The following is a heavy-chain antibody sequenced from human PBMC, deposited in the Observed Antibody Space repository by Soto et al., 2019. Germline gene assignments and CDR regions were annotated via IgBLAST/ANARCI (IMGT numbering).Heavy chain of an antibody. J-gene: IGHJ4*02. CDR2: IDPSDSET. CDR3: ARRSYGDYSVGYFDY. CDR1: GYSFTSYW. Sequence: GESLKISCRGSGYSFTSYWISWVRQMPGKGLEWMGRIDPSDSETNYSPSFQGHVTISADKSITTAYLQWNSLKASDSAMYFCARRSYGDYSVGYFDYWGQGTLVTVSS. V-gene: IGHV5-10-1*01. D-gene: IGHD4-17*01.